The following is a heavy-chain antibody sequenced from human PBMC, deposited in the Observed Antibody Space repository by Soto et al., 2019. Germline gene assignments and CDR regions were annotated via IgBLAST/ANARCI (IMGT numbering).Heavy chain of an antibody. Sequence: VQLQASVPGLLKPSQTLSLTCTVSGASVNTGEYYWIYIRQPPGKGLEWLGYIFYSGDTYYNQSLKSRATISLNKSRNQFSLKLTSVTDADTALYYCVGTGTTDAVWGQGTLVTVSS. CDR1: GASVNTGEYY. CDR3: VGTGTTDAV. J-gene: IGHJ1*01. V-gene: IGHV4-30-4*01. CDR2: IFYSGDT. D-gene: IGHD1-7*01.